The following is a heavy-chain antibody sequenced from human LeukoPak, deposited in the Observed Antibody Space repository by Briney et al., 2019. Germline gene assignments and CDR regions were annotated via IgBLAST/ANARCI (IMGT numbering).Heavy chain of an antibody. Sequence: GASVKVSCKASGYTFTSYGISWVRQAPGQGLEWMGWISAYNGNTNYAQKLQGRVTMTTDTSTSTAYMELRSLRSDDTAVYYCARDRRTMVRGAHDYWGQGTLVTVSS. D-gene: IGHD3-10*01. CDR2: ISAYNGNT. CDR3: ARDRRTMVRGAHDY. J-gene: IGHJ4*02. CDR1: GYTFTSYG. V-gene: IGHV1-18*01.